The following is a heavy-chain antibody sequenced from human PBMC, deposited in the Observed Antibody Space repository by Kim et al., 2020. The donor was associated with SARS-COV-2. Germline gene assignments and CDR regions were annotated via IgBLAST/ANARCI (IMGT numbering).Heavy chain of an antibody. Sequence: VNGRFTISRDNSKNTLYLQMNSLRAEDTAVYYCAKDGSSGFSYYYYGMDVWGQGTTVTVSS. D-gene: IGHD6-19*01. J-gene: IGHJ6*02. V-gene: IGHV3-30*02. CDR3: AKDGSSGFSYYYYGMDV.